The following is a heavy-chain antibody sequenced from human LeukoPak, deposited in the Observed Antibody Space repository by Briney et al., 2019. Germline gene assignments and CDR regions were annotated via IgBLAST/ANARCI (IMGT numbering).Heavy chain of an antibody. CDR2: ISYDGSNK. CDR3: ARDSDPYYYDSSGYYGFGY. J-gene: IGHJ4*02. V-gene: IGHV3-30*03. CDR1: GFTFSSYG. D-gene: IGHD3-22*01. Sequence: GGSLRLSCAASGFTFSSYGMHWVRQAPGKGLEWVAVISYDGSNKYYADSVKGRFTISRDNSKNTLYLQMNSLRAEDTAVYYCARDSDPYYYDSSGYYGFGYWGQGTLVTVSS.